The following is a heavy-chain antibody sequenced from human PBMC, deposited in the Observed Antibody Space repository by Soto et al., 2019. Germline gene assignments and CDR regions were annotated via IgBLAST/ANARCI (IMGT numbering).Heavy chain of an antibody. CDR1: GGSISDYY. J-gene: IGHJ5*02. CDR3: ARDRWFGEFNWFDP. D-gene: IGHD3-10*01. CDR2: ILYTGYT. Sequence: PSLTCTVSGGSISDYYWSWIRQPPGKGLEWIGYILYTGYTNYNPSLKSRITISIDTSRNQFSLKLSSVTAADTAVYYCARDRWFGEFNWFDPWGQGTLVTVSS. V-gene: IGHV4-59*12.